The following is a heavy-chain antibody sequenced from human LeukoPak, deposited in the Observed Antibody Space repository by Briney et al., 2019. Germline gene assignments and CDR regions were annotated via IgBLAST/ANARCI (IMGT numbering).Heavy chain of an antibody. Sequence: ASVKVSCKASGYTFTSYGISWVRQAPGQGLEWMGWISAYNGNTNYAQKLQGRVTMTTDASTSTAYMELRSLRSDDTAVYYCARDPGTGPYFDDAFDIWGQGTMVTVSS. CDR1: GYTFTSYG. J-gene: IGHJ3*02. CDR3: ARDPGTGPYFDDAFDI. CDR2: ISAYNGNT. D-gene: IGHD3/OR15-3a*01. V-gene: IGHV1-18*01.